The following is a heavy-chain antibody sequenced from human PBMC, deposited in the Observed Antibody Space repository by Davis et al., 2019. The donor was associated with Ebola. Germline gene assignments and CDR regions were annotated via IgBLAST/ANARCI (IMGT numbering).Heavy chain of an antibody. Sequence: AASVKVSCKAVGDTLTSYAMTWVRQAPGQGLEWMGGIIPVFRTASYAQKFQGRVTITADESTRTAYMELSGLRSEDTAVYYCARGRAVADYWGQGTLVTVSS. CDR1: GDTLTSYA. CDR2: IIPVFRTA. J-gene: IGHJ4*02. V-gene: IGHV1-69*13. CDR3: ARGRAVADY. D-gene: IGHD6-19*01.